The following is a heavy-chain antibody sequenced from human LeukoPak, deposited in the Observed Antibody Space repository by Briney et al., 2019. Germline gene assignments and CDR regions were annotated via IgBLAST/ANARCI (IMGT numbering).Heavy chain of an antibody. CDR2: ISGSGGST. Sequence: PGGSLRLSCAASGFTFSSYAMSRVRQAPGKGLEWVSAISGSGGSTYYADSVKGRFTISRDNSKNTLYLQMNSLRAEDTAVYYCAKAGTYYYDSSGYYLDYWGQGTLVTVSS. J-gene: IGHJ4*02. CDR1: GFTFSSYA. D-gene: IGHD3-22*01. CDR3: AKAGTYYYDSSGYYLDY. V-gene: IGHV3-23*01.